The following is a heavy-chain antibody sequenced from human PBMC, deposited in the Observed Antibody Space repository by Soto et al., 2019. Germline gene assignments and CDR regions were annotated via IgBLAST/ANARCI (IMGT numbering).Heavy chain of an antibody. CDR2: VYYSGST. CDR3: ARDAFSSSHFDY. J-gene: IGHJ4*02. Sequence: QVQLQESGPGLVKPSETLSLTCTVSGGSFSNYYWSWIRQPPGKGLEWIGYVYYSGSTHYNPSLKSRVTISVDTSKNQCSLKLSSVTAADTAVYYCARDAFSSSHFDYWGQGIPVTVSS. D-gene: IGHD2-2*01. CDR1: GGSFSNYY. V-gene: IGHV4-59*01.